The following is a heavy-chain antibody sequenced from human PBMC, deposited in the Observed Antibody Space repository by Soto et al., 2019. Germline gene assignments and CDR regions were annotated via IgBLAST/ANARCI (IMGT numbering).Heavy chain of an antibody. CDR2: ISYDGSNK. Sequence: PGGSLRLSCAASGFTFSSYAMHWVRQAPGKGLEWVAVISYDGSNKYYADSVKGRFTISRDNSKNTLYLQMNSLRAEDTAVYYCARDNPSIVARSGMDVWGQGTTVTVSS. J-gene: IGHJ6*02. CDR1: GFTFSSYA. V-gene: IGHV3-30-3*01. CDR3: ARDNPSIVARSGMDV. D-gene: IGHD6-6*01.